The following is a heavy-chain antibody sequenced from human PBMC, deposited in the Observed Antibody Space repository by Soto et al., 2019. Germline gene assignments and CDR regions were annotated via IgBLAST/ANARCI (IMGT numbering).Heavy chain of an antibody. Sequence: EVQLVESGGDLVQPGGSLRLSCLASDFTFNSFAMHWVRQAPGKGLEYVSAISSNGDKTYYADSVKGRFTLSRDNSKNTLFLQMSSLRLEDTAVYYCVRSLYFDASGPALDYWGQGTLVTVAS. V-gene: IGHV3-64D*06. CDR2: ISSNGDKT. J-gene: IGHJ4*02. CDR3: VRSLYFDASGPALDY. CDR1: DFTFNSFA. D-gene: IGHD3-16*02.